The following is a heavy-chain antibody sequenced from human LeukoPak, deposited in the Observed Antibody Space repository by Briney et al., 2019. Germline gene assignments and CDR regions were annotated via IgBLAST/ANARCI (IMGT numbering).Heavy chain of an antibody. V-gene: IGHV1-69*05. D-gene: IGHD2-2*01. CDR1: GGTFSSYA. CDR2: IVPIFGTA. Sequence: ASVTVSCKASGGTFSSYAISWVRQAPGQGLEWMGGIVPIFGTANYAQKFQGRVTITTDESTSTAYMEMSSLRSEDTAVYYCARAGTRRPAAAVPNYYYYYMDVWGKGTTVTVSS. J-gene: IGHJ6*03. CDR3: ARAGTRRPAAAVPNYYYYYMDV.